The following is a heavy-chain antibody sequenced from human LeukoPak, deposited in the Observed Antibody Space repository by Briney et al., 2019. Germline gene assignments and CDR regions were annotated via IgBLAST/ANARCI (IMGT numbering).Heavy chain of an antibody. CDR1: GGSISSSSYY. CDR3: AGILTGYFDY. J-gene: IGHJ4*02. V-gene: IGHV4-39*01. Sequence: PSETLSLTCTVSGGSISSSSYYWGWIRQSPGKGLEWIGNIHYSGSTQYDPSLKSRVTISVDTSKNQSSLKLSSVTAADTAVYYCAGILTGYFDYWGQGTLVTVSS. D-gene: IGHD3-9*01. CDR2: IHYSGST.